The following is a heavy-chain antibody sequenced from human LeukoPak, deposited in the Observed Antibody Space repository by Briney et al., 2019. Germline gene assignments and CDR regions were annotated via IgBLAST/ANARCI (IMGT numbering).Heavy chain of an antibody. J-gene: IGHJ4*02. CDR1: GFNFSNYW. V-gene: IGHV3-7*02. CDR2: IKQDGTEK. CDR3: ARVGYSSSYEY. Sequence: GGSPRLSCAAAGFNFSNYWMTWVRQAPGKGLEWVANIKQDGTEKYYVDSVKGRFTISRDNAKNSLYLQMNSLRDEDTAVYYCARVGYSSSYEYWGQGTLVTVSS. D-gene: IGHD6-13*01.